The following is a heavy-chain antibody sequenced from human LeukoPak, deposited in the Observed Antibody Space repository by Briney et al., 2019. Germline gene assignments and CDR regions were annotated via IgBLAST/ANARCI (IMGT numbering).Heavy chain of an antibody. J-gene: IGHJ3*02. D-gene: IGHD5-12*01. CDR3: VINSVRGYSGYGNDGFEI. CDR1: GFTFSTYP. Sequence: GGSLRLSCAASGFTFSTYPISWVRQAPGKGLEWVSAISSGGTDTYYADSVKGRFTISRDNSKNTLYLQMNSLRAEDTAVYYSVINSVRGYSGYGNDGFEIWGQGTMVTVSS. CDR2: ISSGGTDT. V-gene: IGHV3-23*01.